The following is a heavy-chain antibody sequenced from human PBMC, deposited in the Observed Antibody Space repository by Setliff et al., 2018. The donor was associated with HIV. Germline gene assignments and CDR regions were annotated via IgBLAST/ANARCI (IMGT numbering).Heavy chain of an antibody. Sequence: ASVKVSCKASGYSFTSSGVSWVRQAPGQGLEWMGWINIRNGNTNYAQKFQGRVTMTTDTSTSTAYMGLRSLRSDDTAVYYCARGAARGNSFDYWGQGTLVTVSS. V-gene: IGHV1-18*01. CDR1: GYSFTSSG. CDR3: ARGAARGNSFDY. CDR2: INIRNGNT. D-gene: IGHD6-6*01. J-gene: IGHJ4*02.